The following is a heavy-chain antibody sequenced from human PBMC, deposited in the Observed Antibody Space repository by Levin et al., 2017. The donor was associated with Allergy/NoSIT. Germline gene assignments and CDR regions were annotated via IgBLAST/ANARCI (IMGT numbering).Heavy chain of an antibody. CDR2: INSDGSNT. Sequence: GGSLRLSCAASGFTFSNYWMHWVRQAPGMGLMWVSHINSDGSNTNYADSVKGRFTISRDNAKNTLYLQMNSLRAEDTAVYYCARGTCSSTGCLEDWGQGTLVTVSP. D-gene: IGHD2-2*01. V-gene: IGHV3-74*01. J-gene: IGHJ4*02. CDR3: ARGTCSSTGCLED. CDR1: GFTFSNYW.